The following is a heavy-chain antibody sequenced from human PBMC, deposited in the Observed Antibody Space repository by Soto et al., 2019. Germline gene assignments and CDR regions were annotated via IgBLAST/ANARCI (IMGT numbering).Heavy chain of an antibody. CDR2: IYYSGST. CDR3: ATHPPRYFDWLNYYYYYGMDV. J-gene: IGHJ6*02. CDR1: GGSISSSSYY. V-gene: IGHV4-39*01. Sequence: SETLSLTCTVSGGSISSSSYYWGWIRQPPGKGLEWIGSIYYSGSTYYNPSLKSRVTISVDTSKNQFSLKLSSVTAADTAVYYCATHPPRYFDWLNYYYYYGMDVWGQGTTVT. D-gene: IGHD3-9*01.